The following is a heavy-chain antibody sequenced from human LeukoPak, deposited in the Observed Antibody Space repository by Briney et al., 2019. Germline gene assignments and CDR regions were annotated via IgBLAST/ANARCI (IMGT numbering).Heavy chain of an antibody. V-gene: IGHV3-73*01. CDR1: GFTFSGSA. CDR3: TTMLVVVPAATGSMDV. D-gene: IGHD2-2*01. Sequence: GGSLRLSCAASGFTFSGSAMHWVRQASGKGLEWVGRIRSKANSYATAYAASVKGRFTISRDDSKNTAYLQMNSLKTGDTAVYYCTTMLVVVPAATGSMDVWGKGTTVTVSS. CDR2: IRSKANSYAT. J-gene: IGHJ6*03.